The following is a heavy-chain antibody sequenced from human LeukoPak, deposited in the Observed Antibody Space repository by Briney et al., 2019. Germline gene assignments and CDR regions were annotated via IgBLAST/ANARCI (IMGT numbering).Heavy chain of an antibody. CDR1: GGSISSGGYY. D-gene: IGHD2-2*01. V-gene: IGHV4-31*03. Sequence: PSQTLSLTCTVSGGSISSGGYYWSWIRQHPGKGLEWIGYIYYSGSTYYNPSLKSRVTISVDTSKNQFSLKLSSVTAADTAVYYCAMGQGWYREGTSFTRRFDPWGQGTLVTVSS. CDR2: IYYSGST. CDR3: AMGQGWYREGTSFTRRFDP. J-gene: IGHJ5*02.